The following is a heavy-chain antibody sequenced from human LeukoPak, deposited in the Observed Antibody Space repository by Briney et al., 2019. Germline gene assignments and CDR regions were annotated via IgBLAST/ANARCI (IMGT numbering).Heavy chain of an antibody. J-gene: IGHJ4*02. Sequence: SGGSLRLSCAVSGFSVSGYWMTWVRQAPGKGLEWVANIKQDGSEKNYVDSVKGRFTISRDNAESSLFLQMNSLRVEDTAVYYCAREWQGGIAAAGTRIEGDYWGQGTLVAVSS. D-gene: IGHD6-13*01. CDR3: AREWQGGIAAAGTRIEGDY. CDR1: GFSVSGYW. CDR2: IKQDGSEK. V-gene: IGHV3-7*01.